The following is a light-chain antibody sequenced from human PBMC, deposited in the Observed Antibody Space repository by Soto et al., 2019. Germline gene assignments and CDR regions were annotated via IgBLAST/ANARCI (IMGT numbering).Light chain of an antibody. CDR1: QSISSW. CDR3: HQYQSYPLT. Sequence: DIQMTQSPSTLSASVGERVTITCRASQSISSWLAWYQQKTGKAPKLLIYKASTLESGVPSRFSGSGSGSEFTLTISTLQPDDVTNYHCHQYQSYPLTFGGGTKVEIK. CDR2: KAS. J-gene: IGKJ4*01. V-gene: IGKV1-5*03.